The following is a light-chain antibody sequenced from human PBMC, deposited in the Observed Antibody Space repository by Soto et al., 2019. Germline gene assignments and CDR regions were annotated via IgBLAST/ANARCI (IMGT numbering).Light chain of an antibody. CDR3: RQRSNWPPG. CDR2: DAS. Sequence: SPATLSVSPREGATLSSRASQSVSSYLACYQQKPGQAPRLLIYDASNRATGIPARFSGSGSGTDFTLTISSLEPEDFAVYYCRQRSNWPPGFGQGTRLEIK. V-gene: IGKV3-11*01. J-gene: IGKJ5*01. CDR1: QSVSSY.